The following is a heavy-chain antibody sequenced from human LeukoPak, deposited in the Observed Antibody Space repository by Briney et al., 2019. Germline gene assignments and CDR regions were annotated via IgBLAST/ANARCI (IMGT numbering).Heavy chain of an antibody. Sequence: PSETLSLTCAVYGGSFSGYYWSWIRQPPGKGLEWIGEINHSGSTNYNPSLKSRATISVDTSKNQFSLKLSSVTAADTAVYYCARGSGSYQGNWFDPWGQGTLVSVSS. CDR1: GGSFSGYY. V-gene: IGHV4-34*01. D-gene: IGHD3-10*01. J-gene: IGHJ5*02. CDR2: INHSGST. CDR3: ARGSGSYQGNWFDP.